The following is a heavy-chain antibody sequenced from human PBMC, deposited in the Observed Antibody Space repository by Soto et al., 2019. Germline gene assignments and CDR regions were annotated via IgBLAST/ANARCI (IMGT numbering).Heavy chain of an antibody. J-gene: IGHJ3*01. CDR3: ARDAIPYNGRDDAFDL. D-gene: IGHD2-8*01. CDR1: GFTFRNFA. CDR2: ISGGGDRT. V-gene: IGHV3-23*01. Sequence: EVQLLESGGGLVQPGGSLRLSCAASGFTFRNFAMNWVRQVPGKGLEWVSTISGGGDRTHYADSVRGRFTISRDNSRNILFLQMTNLRAGDTGVYYCARDAIPYNGRDDAFDLWGQGTVVTVSS.